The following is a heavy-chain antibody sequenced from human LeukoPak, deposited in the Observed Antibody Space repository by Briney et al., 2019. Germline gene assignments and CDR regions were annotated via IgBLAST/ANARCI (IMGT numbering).Heavy chain of an antibody. CDR3: ARDRGAAAGTVNWFDP. D-gene: IGHD6-13*01. CDR2: IYYSGST. J-gene: IGHJ5*02. Sequence: PSQTLSLTCTVSGGSISSGGCYWSWIRQHPGKGLEWIGYIYYSGSTYYNPSLKSRVTISVDTSKNQFSLKLSSVTAADTAVYYCARDRGAAAGTVNWFDPWGQGTLVTVSS. V-gene: IGHV4-31*03. CDR1: GGSISSGGCY.